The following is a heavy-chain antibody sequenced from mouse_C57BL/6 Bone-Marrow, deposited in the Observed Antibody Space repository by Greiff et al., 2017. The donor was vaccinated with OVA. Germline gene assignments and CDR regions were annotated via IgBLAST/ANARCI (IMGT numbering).Heavy chain of an antibody. D-gene: IGHD2-12*01. CDR3: TSNYYSDYAMDY. J-gene: IGHJ4*01. CDR2: ISSGGDYI. Sequence: DVHLVESGEGLVKPGGSLKLSCAASGFTFSSYAMSWVRQTPEKRLEWVAYISSGGDYIYYADTVKGRFTISRDNARNTLYLQMSSLKSEDTAMYYCTSNYYSDYAMDYWGQGTSVTVSS. V-gene: IGHV5-9-1*02. CDR1: GFTFSSYA.